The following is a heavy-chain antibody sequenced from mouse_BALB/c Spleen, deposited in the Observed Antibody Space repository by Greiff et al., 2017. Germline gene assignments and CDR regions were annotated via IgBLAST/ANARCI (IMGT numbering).Heavy chain of an antibody. V-gene: IGHV1S56*01. D-gene: IGHD3-1*01. CDR1: GYTFTSYY. J-gene: IGHJ3*01. CDR2: IYPGDGST. CDR3: ARWGARDPAWFAY. Sequence: QVQLKQSGPELVKPGASVKMSCKASGYTFTSYYIHWVKQRPGQGLEWIGWIYPGDGSTKYNEKFKGKTTLTADKSSSTAYMLLSSLTSEDSAIYYGARWGARDPAWFAYWGQGTLVTVSA.